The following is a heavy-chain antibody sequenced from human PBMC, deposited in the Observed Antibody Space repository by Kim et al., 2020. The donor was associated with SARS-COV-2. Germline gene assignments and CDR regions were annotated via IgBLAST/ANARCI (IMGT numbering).Heavy chain of an antibody. V-gene: IGHV4-59*01. CDR1: GGSISSYY. J-gene: IGHJ6*03. Sequence: SETLSLTCTVSGGSISSYYWSWIRQPPGKGLEWIGYIYYSGSTNYNPSLKSRVTISVDTSKNQFSLKLSSVTAADTAVYYCARGTVDGSGSYYIRYYYYMDVWGKGTTVTVSS. CDR3: ARGTVDGSGSYYIRYYYYMDV. CDR2: IYYSGST. D-gene: IGHD3-10*01.